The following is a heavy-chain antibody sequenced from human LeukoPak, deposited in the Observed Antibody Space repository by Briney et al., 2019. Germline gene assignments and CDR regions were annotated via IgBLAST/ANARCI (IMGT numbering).Heavy chain of an antibody. Sequence: SETLSLTCTVSGGSISSYYWSSLPHPPTNRLERSGKIYYSGSTNYNPPLKSRVTISVDTSKNQFSLKLSSVTAADTAVYYCAREAPNWFGDYYYYMDVWGKGTTVTISS. J-gene: IGHJ6*03. D-gene: IGHD3-10*01. V-gene: IGHV4-59*01. CDR2: IYYSGST. CDR1: GGSISSYY. CDR3: AREAPNWFGDYYYYMDV.